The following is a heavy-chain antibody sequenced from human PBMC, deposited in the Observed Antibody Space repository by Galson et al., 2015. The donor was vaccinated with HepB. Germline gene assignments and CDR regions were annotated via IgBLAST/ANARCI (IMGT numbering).Heavy chain of an antibody. CDR3: TRGLQLLSYYYYGMDV. D-gene: IGHD5-18*01. J-gene: IGHJ6*02. CDR1: GFTFGDYA. CDR2: IRSKAYGGTT. V-gene: IGHV3-49*03. Sequence: LRLSCAASGFTFGDYAMSWFRQAPGKGLEWVGFIRSKAYGGTTEYAASVKGRFTISRDDSKSIAYLQMNSLKTGDTAVYYCTRGLQLLSYYYYGMDVWGQGTTVTVSS.